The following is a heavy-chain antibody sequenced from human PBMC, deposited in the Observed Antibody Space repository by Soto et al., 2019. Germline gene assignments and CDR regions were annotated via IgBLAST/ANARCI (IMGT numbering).Heavy chain of an antibody. CDR2: IYHSGST. Sequence: PSETLSLTCAVSGGSISSGGYSWRWIRQPPGKGLEWIGYIYHSGSTYYNPSLKSRVTISVDRSKNQFSLKLSSVTAADTAVYYCARGGVTDYGMDVWGQGTTVTVSS. V-gene: IGHV4-30-2*01. CDR3: ARGGVTDYGMDV. D-gene: IGHD5-18*01. CDR1: GGSISSGGYS. J-gene: IGHJ6*02.